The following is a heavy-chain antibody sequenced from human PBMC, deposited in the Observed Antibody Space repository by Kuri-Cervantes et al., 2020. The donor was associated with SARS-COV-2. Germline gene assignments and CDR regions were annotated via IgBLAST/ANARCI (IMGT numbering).Heavy chain of an antibody. CDR3: AFNYGTGSYFY. D-gene: IGHD3-10*01. Sequence: GSLRLSCAVSGGSISSSNWWSWVRQSPGKGLEWIGEIHRTGTTNYNSPLESRVTISVDRSKNQFSLTLRSVTAADTAVYYCAFNYGTGSYFYWGQGTLVTVSS. CDR1: GGSISSSNW. CDR2: IHRTGTT. V-gene: IGHV4-4*02. J-gene: IGHJ4*02.